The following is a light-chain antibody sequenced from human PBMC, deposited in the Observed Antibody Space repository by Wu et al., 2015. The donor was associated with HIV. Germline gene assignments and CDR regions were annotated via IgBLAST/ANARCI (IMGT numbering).Light chain of an antibody. J-gene: IGKJ1*01. CDR3: QRYGTSPKWT. CDR1: QSVSNNY. CDR2: GAS. Sequence: EILLTQSPGTLSLSPGERATLSCRASQSVSNNYLAWYQQKPGQAPRLLIYGASTKATGIPDRFSGSGSGTDFTLTISRLEPEDFAVYYCQRYGTSPKWTFGQGTKVEVK. V-gene: IGKV3-20*01.